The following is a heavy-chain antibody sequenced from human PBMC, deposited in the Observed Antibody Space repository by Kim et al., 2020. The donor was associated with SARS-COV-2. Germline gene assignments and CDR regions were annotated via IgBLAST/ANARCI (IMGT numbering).Heavy chain of an antibody. J-gene: IGHJ4*02. CDR3: AKVFHPYSSCWQTFDY. Sequence: SVNGRFTISSDNSKNSLYLQMNSLRTEDTALYYCAKVFHPYSSCWQTFDYWGQGTLVTVSS. V-gene: IGHV3-43*01. D-gene: IGHD6-19*01.